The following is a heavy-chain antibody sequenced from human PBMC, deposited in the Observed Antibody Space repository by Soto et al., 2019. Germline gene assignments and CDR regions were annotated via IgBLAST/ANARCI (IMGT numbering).Heavy chain of an antibody. CDR3: GKVLVGATGHTDSDS. V-gene: IGHV4-39*01. CDR1: GGSIYRSGYY. J-gene: IGHJ4*02. D-gene: IGHD2-15*01. CDR2: IDYNGVT. Sequence: SETLALTCAVSGGSIYRSGYYWGWIRQPPGRGLEWIGNIDYNGVTYSNPSLKSRVTISRDTSKNQFSLKLTSVTAADTALYYCGKVLVGATGHTDSDSWGPGTLVTVSS.